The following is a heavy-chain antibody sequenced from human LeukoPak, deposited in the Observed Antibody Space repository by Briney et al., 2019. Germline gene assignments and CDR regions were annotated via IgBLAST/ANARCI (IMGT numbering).Heavy chain of an antibody. D-gene: IGHD2/OR15-2a*01. CDR3: ARHKEVGDYYYFDY. J-gene: IGHJ4*02. Sequence: GASVKVSCKXSGYIFTSYYMHWVRQAPGQGLEWMGIINPSGGSTSYTQKFQGRVTMTRDTSTTTVYMELSSLRSQDTAVYYCARHKEVGDYYYFDYWGQGTLVTVSS. CDR1: GYIFTSYY. V-gene: IGHV1-46*01. CDR2: INPSGGST.